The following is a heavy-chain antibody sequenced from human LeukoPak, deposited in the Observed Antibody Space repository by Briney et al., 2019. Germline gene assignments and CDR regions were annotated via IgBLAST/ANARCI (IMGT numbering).Heavy chain of an antibody. CDR1: RYTPTIDD. CDR3: ARERDSWDLLNW. V-gene: IGHV1-8*02. D-gene: IGHD1-26*01. CDR2: MNPDSGNT. J-gene: IGHJ4*02. Sequence: GGSAKDSPKDPRYTPTIDDIKRGSPAPGQRRELVGWMNPDSGNTGYAQKFQGRVTMTRDISISTAYMELSSLTSEDTAVYYCARERDSWDLLNWGGQGTLVTVSS.